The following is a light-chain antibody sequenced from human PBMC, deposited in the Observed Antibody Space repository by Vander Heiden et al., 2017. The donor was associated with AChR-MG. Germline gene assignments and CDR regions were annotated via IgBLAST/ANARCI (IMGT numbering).Light chain of an antibody. CDR2: GNN. Sequence: QSVLTQPPSVSGAPGQRVTISCTGSTSNIGAGFDVHWYQQLPGTAPKLLIYGNNNRPSGVPDRFSGSQSGTSASLAITGLQAEDEADYYCQSYDSSLSGSPVVFGGGTKLTVL. CDR1: TSNIGAGFD. J-gene: IGLJ2*01. CDR3: QSYDSSLSGSPVV. V-gene: IGLV1-40*01.